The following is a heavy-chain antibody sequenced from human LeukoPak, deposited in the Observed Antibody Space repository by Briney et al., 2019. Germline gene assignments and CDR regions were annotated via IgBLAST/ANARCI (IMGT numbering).Heavy chain of an antibody. D-gene: IGHD6-13*01. CDR1: GGSISSYY. CDR2: IYYSGST. CDR3: ARNLIPEQLVLNF. Sequence: SETLSLTCTVSGGSISSYYWSWIRQPPGKGLEWIGYIYYSGSTNYNPSLKSRVTISVDTSKNQFSLKLSSVTAADTAVYYCARNLIPEQLVLNFWGQGTLVTVSS. V-gene: IGHV4-59*01. J-gene: IGHJ4*02.